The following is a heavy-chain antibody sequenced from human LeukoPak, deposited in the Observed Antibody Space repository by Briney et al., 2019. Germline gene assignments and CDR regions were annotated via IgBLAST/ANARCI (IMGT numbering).Heavy chain of an antibody. CDR2: IKNDGAVK. D-gene: IGHD6-13*01. Sequence: PGGSLRLSCAASGFTFSYHWMTWVRQAPGKGLEWVANIKNDGAVKNYVDSVKGRFTISRDNAKNSLYLQMNSLRAEDTAVYYCARDRRIAAADYFDYWGQGTLVTVSS. J-gene: IGHJ4*02. CDR1: GFTFSYHW. V-gene: IGHV3-7*03. CDR3: ARDRRIAAADYFDY.